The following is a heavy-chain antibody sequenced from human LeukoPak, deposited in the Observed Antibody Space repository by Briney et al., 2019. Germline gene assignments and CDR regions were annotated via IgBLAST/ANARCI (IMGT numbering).Heavy chain of an antibody. V-gene: IGHV1-69*13. D-gene: IGHD3-3*01. Sequence: SVKVSCKASGGTFSSYAISWVRQAPGQGLEWMGGIIPIFGTANYAQKFQGRVTITADESTSTAYMELSSLRSEDTAVYYCAREGSIFGVLDWWGQGTLVTVSS. CDR1: GGTFSSYA. CDR3: AREGSIFGVLDW. J-gene: IGHJ4*02. CDR2: IIPIFGTA.